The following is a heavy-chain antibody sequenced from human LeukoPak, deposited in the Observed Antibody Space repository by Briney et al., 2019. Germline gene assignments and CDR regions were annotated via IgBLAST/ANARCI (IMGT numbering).Heavy chain of an antibody. CDR3: ARVGYCSSTSCYQYFQH. D-gene: IGHD2-2*01. V-gene: IGHV4-34*01. Sequence: KPSETLSLTCAVYGGSFSGYYWSWIGQPPGKGLEWIGEINHSGSTNYNPSLKSRVTISVDTSKNQFSLKLSSVTAADTAVYYCARVGYCSSTSCYQYFQHWGQGTLVTVSS. CDR1: GGSFSGYY. J-gene: IGHJ1*01. CDR2: INHSGST.